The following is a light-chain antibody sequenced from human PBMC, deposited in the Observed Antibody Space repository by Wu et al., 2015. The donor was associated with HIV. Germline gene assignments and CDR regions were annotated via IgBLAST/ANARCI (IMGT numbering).Light chain of an antibody. CDR2: TAS. CDR3: QQSYSTLT. V-gene: IGKV1-39*01. Sequence: DIQMTQSPSSLSASVGDRVTITCRASQSISSYLNWYQQKPGKAPNLLIYTASSLQSGVPSRFSGSGSGTDSTLTISSLQPEDFATYYCQQSYSTLTFGGGTKVEIK. CDR1: QSISSY. J-gene: IGKJ4*01.